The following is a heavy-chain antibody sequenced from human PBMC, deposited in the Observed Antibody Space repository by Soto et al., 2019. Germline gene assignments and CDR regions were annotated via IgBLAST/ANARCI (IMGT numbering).Heavy chain of an antibody. CDR2: IGDSGVST. CDR1: GFTFSSYA. Sequence: GGSLRLSCAASGFTFSSYAMSWVRQAPGKGLEWVSAIGDSGVSTYHADSVKGRFTISRDNSKNTLYLQMNSLRAEDTAVYYCAKGGITIFGVVIIDYYYGMDVWGQGTTVTSP. V-gene: IGHV3-23*01. J-gene: IGHJ6*02. D-gene: IGHD3-3*01. CDR3: AKGGITIFGVVIIDYYYGMDV.